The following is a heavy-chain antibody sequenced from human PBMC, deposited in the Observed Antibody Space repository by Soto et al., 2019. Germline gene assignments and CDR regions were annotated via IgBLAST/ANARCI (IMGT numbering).Heavy chain of an antibody. CDR1: GFSLTTSGVG. CDR3: ARSAIQLWLETGPRFDN. D-gene: IGHD5-18*01. J-gene: IGHJ4*02. V-gene: IGHV2-5*02. Sequence: QITLKESGPSLVRPTQTLTLTCTFSGFSLTTSGVGVGWIRQPPGKALEWLALIYRDDDKSYSPSLKSRLTITKDTSKNQVVLTMTNMDPVDTATYYCARSAIQLWLETGPRFDNWRQGTLVTVSS. CDR2: IYRDDDK.